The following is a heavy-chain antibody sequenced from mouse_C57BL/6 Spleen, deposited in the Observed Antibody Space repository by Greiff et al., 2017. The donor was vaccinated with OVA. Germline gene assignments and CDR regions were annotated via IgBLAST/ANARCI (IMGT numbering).Heavy chain of an antibody. CDR3: AREVLDSSGYDYFDY. D-gene: IGHD3-2*02. V-gene: IGHV5-4*01. CDR1: GFTFSSYA. J-gene: IGHJ2*01. Sequence: EVQLVESGGGLVKPGGSLKLSCAASGFTFSSYAMSWVRQTPEKRLEWVATISDGGSYTYYPDNVKGRFTISRDNAKNNLYLQMSHLKSEDTAMYYCAREVLDSSGYDYFDYWGQGTTLTVSS. CDR2: ISDGGSYT.